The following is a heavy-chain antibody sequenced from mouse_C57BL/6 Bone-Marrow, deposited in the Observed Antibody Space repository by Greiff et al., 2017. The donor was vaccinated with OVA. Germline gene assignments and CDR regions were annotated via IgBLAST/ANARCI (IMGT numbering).Heavy chain of an antibody. D-gene: IGHD1-1*01. Sequence: VKLMESGAELVKPGASVKISCKASGYAFSSYWMNWVKQRPGKGLEWIGQIYPGDGDTNYNGKFKGKATLTADKSSSTAYMQLSSLTSEDSAVYFCAYYYGSSSWFAYWGQGTLVTVSA. CDR1: GYAFSSYW. CDR2: IYPGDGDT. V-gene: IGHV1-80*01. CDR3: AYYYGSSSWFAY. J-gene: IGHJ3*01.